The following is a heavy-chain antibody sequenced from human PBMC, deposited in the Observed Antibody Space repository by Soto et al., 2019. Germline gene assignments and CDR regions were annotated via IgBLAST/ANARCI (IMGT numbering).Heavy chain of an antibody. CDR1: GYSFSNHW. J-gene: IGHJ4*02. CDR3: ARRAREFWSGPDY. D-gene: IGHD3-3*01. V-gene: IGHV5-51*01. Sequence: GESLKISCEGVGYSFSNHWIAWVRQMPEKGLEWMGTIYPGDSDMRYSPSFRGQVTISVDKSINTAYLQWGSLKASDTAKYYCARRAREFWSGPDYWGQGALVTGSS. CDR2: IYPGDSDM.